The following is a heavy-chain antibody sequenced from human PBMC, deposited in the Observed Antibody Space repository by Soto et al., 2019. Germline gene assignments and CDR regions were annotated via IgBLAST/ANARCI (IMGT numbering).Heavy chain of an antibody. CDR3: ARQLRWFDY. CDR1: GGSVSSGSYY. Sequence: QVQLQESGPGLVKPSETLSLTCTVSGGSVSSGSYYWSWIRQPPGKGLEWIGYIYYSGSTNYNPPRKSRVTISVDTSKNQFSLKLSSVTAADTAVYYCARQLRWFDYWGQGTLVTVSS. D-gene: IGHD2-21*01. V-gene: IGHV4-61*01. CDR2: IYYSGST. J-gene: IGHJ4*02.